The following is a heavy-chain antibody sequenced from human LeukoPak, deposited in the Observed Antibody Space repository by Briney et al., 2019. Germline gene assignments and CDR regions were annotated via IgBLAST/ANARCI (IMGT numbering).Heavy chain of an antibody. CDR3: AKVRTKYYYDSSGTLGAFDI. D-gene: IGHD3-22*01. J-gene: IGHJ3*02. V-gene: IGHV3-23*01. CDR1: GFTFSSYG. CDR2: ISGSGGST. Sequence: GGSLRLSCAASGFTFSSYGMSWVRQAPGKGLEWVSAISGSGGSTYYADSVKGRFTISRDNSKNTLYLQMNSLRAEDTAVYYCAKVRTKYYYDSSGTLGAFDIWGQGTMVTVSS.